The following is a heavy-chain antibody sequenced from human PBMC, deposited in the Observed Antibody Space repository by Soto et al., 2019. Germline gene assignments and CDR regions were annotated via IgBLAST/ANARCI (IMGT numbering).Heavy chain of an antibody. D-gene: IGHD3-3*01. J-gene: IGHJ6*02. Sequence: GGSLRLSCAASGFTFSGSAMHWVRQASGKGLEWVGRIRSKANSYATAYAASVKGRFTISRDDSKNTAYLQMNSLKTEDTAVYYCTRRVVIASDGMDVWGQGTTVTVSS. CDR1: GFTFSGSA. CDR2: IRSKANSYAT. V-gene: IGHV3-73*01. CDR3: TRRVVIASDGMDV.